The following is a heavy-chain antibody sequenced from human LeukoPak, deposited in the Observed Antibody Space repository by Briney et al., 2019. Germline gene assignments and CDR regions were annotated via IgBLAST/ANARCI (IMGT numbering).Heavy chain of an antibody. Sequence: SQTLSLTCTVSGGSISSGSYYWSWIRQPAGKGVEWIGRIYTSGSTNYNPSLKSRVTISVDTSKNQFSLKLSSVTAADTAVYYCAREDYANAFDIWGQGTMVTVSS. CDR3: AREDYANAFDI. CDR2: IYTSGST. D-gene: IGHD4-17*01. J-gene: IGHJ3*02. V-gene: IGHV4-61*02. CDR1: GGSISSGSYY.